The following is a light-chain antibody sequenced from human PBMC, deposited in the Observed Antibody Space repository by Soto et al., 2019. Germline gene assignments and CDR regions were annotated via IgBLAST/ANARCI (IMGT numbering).Light chain of an antibody. V-gene: IGKV3-20*01. Sequence: EIVLTQSPDTLSLSPGESATLSCRASQSVRSSYLAWYQQTPGQTPRLLIYAASSRATGIPDRFSGSGSGTDFTLTIDGLEPEDFVVYYCQQYGYSPITFGQGTRLEIK. CDR1: QSVRSSY. CDR3: QQYGYSPIT. CDR2: AAS. J-gene: IGKJ5*01.